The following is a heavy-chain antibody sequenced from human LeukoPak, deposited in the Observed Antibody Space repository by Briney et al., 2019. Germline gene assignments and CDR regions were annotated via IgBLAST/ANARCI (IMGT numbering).Heavy chain of an antibody. CDR1: GGSISSSSYY. CDR3: ARHVALISFDP. D-gene: IGHD2-15*01. Sequence: PSETLPLTCTVSGGSISSSSYYWGWIRQPPGKGLEWIGSIYYSGSTYYNPSLKSRVTISVDTSKNQFSLKLSSVTAADTAVYYCARHVALISFDPWGQGTLVTVSS. J-gene: IGHJ5*02. CDR2: IYYSGST. V-gene: IGHV4-39*01.